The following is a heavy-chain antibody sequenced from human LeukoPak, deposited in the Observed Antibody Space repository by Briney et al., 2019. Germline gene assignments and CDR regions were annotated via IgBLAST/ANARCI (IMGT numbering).Heavy chain of an antibody. CDR1: GYTFTGYY. J-gene: IGHJ5*02. CDR2: INPNSGGT. Sequence: ASVTVSCKASGYTFTGYYMHWVRQAPGQGLEWMGWINPNSGGTNYAQKFQGRVTMTRDTSISTAYMELSRLRSDDTAVYYCARGGYSSSWYLIDPWGQGTLVTVSS. CDR3: ARGGYSSSWYLIDP. D-gene: IGHD6-13*01. V-gene: IGHV1-2*02.